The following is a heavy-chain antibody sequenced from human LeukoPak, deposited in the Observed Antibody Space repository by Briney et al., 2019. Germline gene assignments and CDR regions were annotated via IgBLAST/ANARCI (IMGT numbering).Heavy chain of an antibody. D-gene: IGHD4-17*01. J-gene: IGHJ4*02. CDR3: ARGYKRTTVTTCHFDY. CDR1: GGSVSSGSYY. CDR2: ISYSGST. V-gene: IGHV4-61*01. Sequence: PSETLSLTCTVSGGSVSSGSYYWSWIRQPPGKGLEWIGYISYSGSTNYNPSLKSRVTISGDTSKNQFSLKLSSVTAADTAVYYCARGYKRTTVTTCHFDYWGQGTLVTVSS.